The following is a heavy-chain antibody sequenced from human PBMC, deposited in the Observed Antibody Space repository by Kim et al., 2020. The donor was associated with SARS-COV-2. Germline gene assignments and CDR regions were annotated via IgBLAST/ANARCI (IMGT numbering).Heavy chain of an antibody. V-gene: IGHV3-33*01. CDR1: GFTFSSYG. CDR3: ARDDKTYYDILTGYYTDDAFDI. D-gene: IGHD3-9*01. Sequence: GGSLRLSCAASGFTFSSYGMHWVRQAPGKGLEWVAVIWYDGSNKYYADSVKGRFTISRDNSKNTLYLQMNSLRAEDTAVYYCARDDKTYYDILTGYYTDDAFDIWGQGTMVTVSS. CDR2: IWYDGSNK. J-gene: IGHJ3*02.